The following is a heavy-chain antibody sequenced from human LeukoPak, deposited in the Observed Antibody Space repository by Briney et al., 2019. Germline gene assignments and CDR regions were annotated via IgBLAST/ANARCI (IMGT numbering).Heavy chain of an antibody. D-gene: IGHD3-10*01. CDR3: AKDDLLLLWFGESDDAFDI. J-gene: IGHJ3*02. CDR2: ISSSSSYI. CDR1: GFTFSSYS. V-gene: IGHV3-21*01. Sequence: GGSLRLSCAASGFTFSSYSMNWVRQAPGKGLEWVSSISSSSSYIYYADSVKGRFTISRDNAKNSLYLQMNSLRAEDTAVYYCAKDDLLLLWFGESDDAFDIWGQGTMVTVSS.